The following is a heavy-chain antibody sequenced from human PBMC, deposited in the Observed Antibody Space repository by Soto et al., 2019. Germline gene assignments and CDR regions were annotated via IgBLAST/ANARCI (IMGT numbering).Heavy chain of an antibody. D-gene: IGHD4-4*01. Sequence: QVQLVQSGTEVKKPGSSVKVSCKASGGTFTTYGFSWVRQAPGQGLEWMGGIIPIFDTTNYAQKFQGRITVTADESTSTAYLELSSLRSEDTAVYYCARSRTTVTPNWFDRWGQGTLVTVSS. CDR1: GGTFTTYG. CDR3: ARSRTTVTPNWFDR. V-gene: IGHV1-69*01. J-gene: IGHJ5*02. CDR2: IIPIFDTT.